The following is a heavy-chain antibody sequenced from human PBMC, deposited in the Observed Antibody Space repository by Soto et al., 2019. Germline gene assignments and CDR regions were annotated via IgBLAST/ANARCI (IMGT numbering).Heavy chain of an antibody. CDR3: ARVGSSGWSPDY. CDR2: IFYSGSTTY. Sequence: SETLSLTCTVSGGSISGHYLIWIRQPPGEGMEWIGYIFYSGSTTYNNNPSLKSRVSISVDTSKNQFYLRLSSVTAADTAVYYCARVGSSGWSPDYWGQGTLVTVSS. J-gene: IGHJ4*02. D-gene: IGHD6-19*01. V-gene: IGHV4-59*11. CDR1: GGSISGHY.